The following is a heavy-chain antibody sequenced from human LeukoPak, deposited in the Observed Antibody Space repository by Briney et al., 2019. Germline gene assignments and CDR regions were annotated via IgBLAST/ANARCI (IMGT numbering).Heavy chain of an antibody. D-gene: IGHD4-17*01. CDR2: IHYSGSS. CDR1: GGSIRGCY. J-gene: IGHJ5*02. V-gene: IGHV4-59*01. CDR3: AREGDYENWLDP. Sequence: PSETLSLTCTVSGGSIRGCYWTWIRQPPGKGLEWLGYIHYSGSSNYNPSLKSRVTISVDTSKNQFFLRLNSVTAADTAVYYCAREGDYENWLDPWGQGTLVTVSS.